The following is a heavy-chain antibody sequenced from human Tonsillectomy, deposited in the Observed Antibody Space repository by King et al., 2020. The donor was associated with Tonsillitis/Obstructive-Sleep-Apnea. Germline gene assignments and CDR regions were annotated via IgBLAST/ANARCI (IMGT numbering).Heavy chain of an antibody. D-gene: IGHD2/OR15-2a*01. CDR2: INPHSGAT. CDR3: ARVAVPLNKSWFDP. CDR1: GYTFNDYF. Sequence: VQLVESGAEVKKPGASVKVSCTASGYTFNDYFIHWVRQAPGQGLEWMGWINPHSGATNYAQKFQGRVTMTRDTSTSTAYMELSRLGSDDTAVYYCARVAVPLNKSWFDPWGQGTLVTVSS. J-gene: IGHJ5*02. V-gene: IGHV1-2*02.